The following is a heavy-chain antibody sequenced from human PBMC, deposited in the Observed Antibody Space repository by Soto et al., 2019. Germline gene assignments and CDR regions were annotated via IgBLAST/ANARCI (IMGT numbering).Heavy chain of an antibody. CDR2: VYTGGAT. V-gene: IGHV3-53*01. CDR3: ATNYYLEY. Sequence: EVQLVESGGGLIQPGGSLRLSCSASGFSVSNNYMSWVRQAPGKGLDWVSVVYTGGATYYADSVKGRFTISRDNSKNTLYLQMNSLRAEDTAVYYCATNYYLEYWGQGTLVTVS. D-gene: IGHD2-8*01. J-gene: IGHJ4*02. CDR1: GFSVSNNY.